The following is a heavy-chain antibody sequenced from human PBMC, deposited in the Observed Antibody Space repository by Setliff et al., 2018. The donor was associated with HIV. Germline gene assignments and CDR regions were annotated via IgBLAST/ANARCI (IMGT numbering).Heavy chain of an antibody. CDR2: INPNSGGT. J-gene: IGHJ6*03. CDR3: ARGPASKYYNFWSGYEGFYYYYTDV. Sequence: ASVKVSCKASGYIFTASYLHWVRQAPGQGLEWMGWINPNSGGTNYAQKFQGRVTMTRNTSISTAYMELSSLRSEDTAVYYCARGPASKYYNFWSGYEGFYYYYTDVWGKGTTVTVS. D-gene: IGHD3-3*01. CDR1: GYIFTASY. V-gene: IGHV1-2*02.